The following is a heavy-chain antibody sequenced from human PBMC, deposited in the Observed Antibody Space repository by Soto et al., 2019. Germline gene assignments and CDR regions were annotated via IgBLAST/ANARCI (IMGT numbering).Heavy chain of an antibody. J-gene: IGHJ4*02. CDR2: ISSSSSYI. V-gene: IGHV3-21*01. CDR3: ASLGYCSGGSCWAPDY. Sequence: GGSLRLSCAASGFTFSSYSMNWVRQAPGKGLEWVSSISSSSSYIYYADSVKGRFTISRDNAKNSLYLQMNSLRAEDTAVYYCASLGYCSGGSCWAPDYWGQGTLVTVSS. CDR1: GFTFSSYS. D-gene: IGHD2-15*01.